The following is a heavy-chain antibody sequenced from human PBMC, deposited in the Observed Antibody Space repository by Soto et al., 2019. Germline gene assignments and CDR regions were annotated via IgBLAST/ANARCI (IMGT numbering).Heavy chain of an antibody. CDR3: AGSHGGWPDYYYFYGMDV. CDR2: INPNSGGT. J-gene: IGHJ6*02. Sequence: ASVKVSCKASGYTFTGYYMHWVRQAPGQGLEWMGWINPNSGGTNYAQKFQGRVTMTRDTSISTAYMALSRLRSDDTAVYYCAGSHGGWPDYYYFYGMDVWGQGTTVTDPS. D-gene: IGHD3-16*01. V-gene: IGHV1-2*02. CDR1: GYTFTGYY.